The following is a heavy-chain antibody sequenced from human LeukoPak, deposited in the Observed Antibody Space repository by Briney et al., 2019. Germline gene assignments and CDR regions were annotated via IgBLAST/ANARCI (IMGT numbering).Heavy chain of an antibody. J-gene: IGHJ3*02. CDR1: GFTFSSYG. CDR3: ARVFRQWLDHDAFDI. CDR2: IWYDGSNK. D-gene: IGHD6-19*01. V-gene: IGHV3-33*01. Sequence: GRSLRLSCAASGFTFSSYGMHWVRQAPGKGLEWVAVIWYDGSNKYYADSVKGRFTISRDNSKNTLYLQMNSLRAEDTAVYYCARVFRQWLDHDAFDIWGQGTMVTVSS.